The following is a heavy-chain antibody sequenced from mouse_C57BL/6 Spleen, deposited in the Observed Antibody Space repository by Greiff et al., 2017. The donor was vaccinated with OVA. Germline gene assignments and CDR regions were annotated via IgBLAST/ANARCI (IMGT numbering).Heavy chain of an antibody. CDR1: GYTFTDYY. V-gene: IGHV1-26*01. D-gene: IGHD1-1*01. CDR3: AGITTVLGRYFDV. J-gene: IGHJ1*03. CDR2: INPNNGGT. Sequence: EVQLQQSGPELVKPGASVKISCKASGYTFTDYYMNWVKQSHGQSLEWIGDINPNNGGTSYNQKFKGKATLTVDKSSSTAYMELRSLTSEDSAVYYCAGITTVLGRYFDVWGTGTTVTVSS.